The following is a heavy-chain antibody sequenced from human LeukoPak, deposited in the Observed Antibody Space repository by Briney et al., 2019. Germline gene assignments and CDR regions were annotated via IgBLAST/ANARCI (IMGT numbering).Heavy chain of an antibody. J-gene: IGHJ6*03. V-gene: IGHV1-18*01. CDR2: ISAYNGNT. Sequence: ASVKVSCKASGYTFTSYGISWVRQAPGQGLEWMGWISAYNGNTNYAQKLQGRVTMTTDTSTSTTYMELRGLRSEDTAVYYCAKTPPYYYYMDVWGKGTTVTVSS. CDR3: AKTPPYYYYMDV. CDR1: GYTFTSYG.